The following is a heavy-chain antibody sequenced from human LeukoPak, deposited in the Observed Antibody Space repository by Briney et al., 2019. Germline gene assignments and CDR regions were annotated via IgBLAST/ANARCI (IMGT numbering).Heavy chain of an antibody. J-gene: IGHJ4*02. CDR1: GFTFSSYS. CDR3: ARDQRWGPPFDY. Sequence: GGSLRLSCAASGFTFSSYSMNWVRQAPGKGLEWVSYISSSSSTIYYADSVKGRFTISRDNAKNSLYLQMNSLRAEDTAVYYCARDQRWGPPFDYWAREPWSPSPQ. D-gene: IGHD2-21*02. CDR2: ISSSSSTI. V-gene: IGHV3-48*01.